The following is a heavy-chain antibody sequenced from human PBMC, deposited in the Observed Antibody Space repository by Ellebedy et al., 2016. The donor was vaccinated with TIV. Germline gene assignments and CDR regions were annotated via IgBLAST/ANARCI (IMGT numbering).Heavy chain of an antibody. CDR2: IIPIFGTA. CDR3: ARSGAGAIWVYDAFDI. J-gene: IGHJ3*02. CDR1: GGTFSSYA. D-gene: IGHD1-26*01. Sequence: ASVKVSCKASGGTFSSYAISWVRQAPGHGLEWMGGIIPIFGTANYAQKFQGRVTITADESTSTAYLELSSLRSDDTAVYYCARSGAGAIWVYDAFDIWGQGTVVTVSS. V-gene: IGHV1-69*13.